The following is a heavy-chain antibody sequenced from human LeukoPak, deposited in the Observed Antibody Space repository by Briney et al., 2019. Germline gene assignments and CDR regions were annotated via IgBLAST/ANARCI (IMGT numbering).Heavy chain of an antibody. CDR2: LSPDGSTS. Sequence: AGGSLRLSCAASGFTFSSYWMHWVRQASGKGLVWVSRLSPDGSTSIYADSVKGRFTVSRDNAKNTLYQEMNTLRADDTAVYCTRSPSLGGNYWGFDYWGQGTLVTVSS. D-gene: IGHD1-26*01. CDR1: GFTFSSYW. V-gene: IGHV3-74*01. CDR3: RSPSLGGNYWGFDY. J-gene: IGHJ4*02.